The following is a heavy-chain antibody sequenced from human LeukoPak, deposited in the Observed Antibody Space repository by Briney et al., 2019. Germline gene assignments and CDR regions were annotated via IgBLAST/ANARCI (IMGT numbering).Heavy chain of an antibody. CDR2: IIPIFGTA. Sequence: ASVKVSCKASVCTFSSYAISWVRQAPGQGLEWMGGIIPIFGTANYAQKFQGRVTITADESTSTAYMELSSLRSEDTAVYYCARAPVYDFWSGYGDYWGQGTLVTVSS. CDR1: VCTFSSYA. D-gene: IGHD3-3*01. CDR3: ARAPVYDFWSGYGDY. J-gene: IGHJ4*02. V-gene: IGHV1-69*13.